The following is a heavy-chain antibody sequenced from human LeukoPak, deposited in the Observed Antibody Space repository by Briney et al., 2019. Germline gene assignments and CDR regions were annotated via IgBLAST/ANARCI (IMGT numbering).Heavy chain of an antibody. V-gene: IGHV4-39*02. CDR2: IYSSGSS. CDR1: GDSISSSSFH. CDR3: AREGRTGDYEGY. Sequence: SETLSLTCNVSGDSISSSSFHWGWVRQPPGKGLDWIASIYSSGSSYYNPSLKSRLTMSVDTSKNQFSLKLRSVTAADTAVYYCAREGRTGDYEGYWGQGILVTVSS. D-gene: IGHD4-17*01. J-gene: IGHJ4*02.